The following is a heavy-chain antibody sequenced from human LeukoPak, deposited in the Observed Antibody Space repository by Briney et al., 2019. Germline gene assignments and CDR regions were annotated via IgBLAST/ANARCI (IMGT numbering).Heavy chain of an antibody. V-gene: IGHV1-18*01. D-gene: IGHD4-17*01. J-gene: IGHJ4*02. CDR3: ARAYFSGDYGSFDY. Sequence: ASVKVSCKASGYTFNNFAISWVRQAPGQGLEWMGWISAYNGNTSYVLKFQGRVTMTTDTSTSETYVELRSLRSDDTAVYYCARAYFSGDYGSFDYWGQGTLVTVSS. CDR1: GYTFNNFA. CDR2: ISAYNGNT.